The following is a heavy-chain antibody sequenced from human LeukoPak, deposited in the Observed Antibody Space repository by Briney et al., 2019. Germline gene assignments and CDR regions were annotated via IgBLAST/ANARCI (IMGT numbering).Heavy chain of an antibody. J-gene: IGHJ6*02. Sequence: GGSLRLSCAASGFTFSSYWLHWVRQAPGKGLVWVSRINSDGSSTSYADSVKGRFTISRDNAKNTLYLQMNSLRVEDTAVYYCARGVAESNGYYYYAMAVWGQGTTVTVSS. CDR1: GFTFSSYW. CDR3: ARGVAESNGYYYYAMAV. V-gene: IGHV3-74*01. D-gene: IGHD6-19*01. CDR2: INSDGSST.